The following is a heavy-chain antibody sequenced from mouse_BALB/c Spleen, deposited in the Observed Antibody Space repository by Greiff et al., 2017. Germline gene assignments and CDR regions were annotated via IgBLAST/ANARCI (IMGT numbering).Heavy chain of an antibody. CDR1: GYIFSSYW. D-gene: IGHD2-4*01. V-gene: IGHV1-9*01. J-gene: IGHJ3*01. CDR3: ARLYYDYGFAY. CDR2: ILPGSGST. Sequence: VQLQESGAELMKPGASVKISCKATGYIFSSYWIEWVKQRPGHGLEWIGEILPGSGSTNYNEKFKGKATFTADTSSNTAYMQLSSLTSEDSAVYYCARLYYDYGFAYWGQGTLVTVSA.